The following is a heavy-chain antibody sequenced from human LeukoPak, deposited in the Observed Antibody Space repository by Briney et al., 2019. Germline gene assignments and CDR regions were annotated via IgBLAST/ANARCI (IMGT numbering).Heavy chain of an antibody. J-gene: IGHJ4*02. CDR3: ARDGGAEAAGTFDY. V-gene: IGHV3-21*01. CDR1: GFTFSSYS. Sequence: PGGSLRLSCAASGFTFSSYSMNWVRQAPGKGLEWVSSISSSSSYIYYADSVKGRFTISRDNAKNSLYLQMSSLRAEDTAVYYCARDGGAEAAGTFDYWGQGTLVTVSS. CDR2: ISSSSSYI. D-gene: IGHD6-13*01.